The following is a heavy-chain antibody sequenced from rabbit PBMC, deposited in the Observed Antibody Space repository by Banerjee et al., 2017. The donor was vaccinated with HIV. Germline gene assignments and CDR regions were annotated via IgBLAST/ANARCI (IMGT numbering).Heavy chain of an antibody. Sequence: QEQLEESGGDLVKPGRSLTLTCTASGFSFSRSYWVCWVRQAPGKGLEWIACIYAGSSGSTQYANWAKGRFTISKISSTTVTLQMTSLTAADTATYFCARDLAGVIGWNFNLWGPGTLVTVS. J-gene: IGHJ4*01. V-gene: IGHV1S45*01. CDR1: GFSFSRSYW. D-gene: IGHD4-1*01. CDR3: ARDLAGVIGWNFNL. CDR2: IYAGSSGST.